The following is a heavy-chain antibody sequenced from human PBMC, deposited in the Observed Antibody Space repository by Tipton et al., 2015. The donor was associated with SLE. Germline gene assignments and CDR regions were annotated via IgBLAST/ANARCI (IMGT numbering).Heavy chain of an antibody. CDR1: GYTFTSYG. D-gene: IGHD1-26*01. J-gene: IGHJ5*02. CDR3: AREWSGGGFDP. Sequence: QVQLVQSGAEVKKPGASVKVSCKASGYTFTSYGISWVRQAPGQGLEWMGWISAYNGNTNYAQKLQGRVTITADKSTSTAYMELSSLRSEDTAVYYCAREWSGGGFDPWGQGTLVTVSS. V-gene: IGHV1-18*01. CDR2: ISAYNGNT.